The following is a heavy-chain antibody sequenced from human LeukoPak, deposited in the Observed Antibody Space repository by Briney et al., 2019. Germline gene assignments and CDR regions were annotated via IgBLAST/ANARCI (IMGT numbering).Heavy chain of an antibody. CDR2: IRYDGSNK. D-gene: IGHD2-2*01. V-gene: IGHV3-30*02. Sequence: PGGSLRLSCAASGFTFSSYGMHWVRQAPGKGLDWVAFIRYDGSNKYYADSVKGRFTSARDSSKSPLYLQMNSLRAEDPAVYYCAKGRTASRKNNVVVVPAAMNPYYMDVWGKGTTVTVSS. CDR1: GFTFSSYG. J-gene: IGHJ6*03. CDR3: AKGRTASRKNNVVVVPAAMNPYYMDV.